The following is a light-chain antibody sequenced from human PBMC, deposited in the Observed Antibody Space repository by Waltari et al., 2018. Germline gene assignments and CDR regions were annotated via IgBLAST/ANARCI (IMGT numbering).Light chain of an antibody. V-gene: IGKV3-20*01. CDR2: GAS. J-gene: IGKJ1*01. CDR3: QQYGSSPPWT. CDR1: QSVTSNY. Sequence: EIVLTQSPGTLSLSPGERATLSCRASQSVTSNYLAWYQQKPGQAPRLLIYGASSRATGIPDRFSGSGSGTDFTLTISRLEPTDSALYYCQQYGSSPPWTFGQGTKVEIK.